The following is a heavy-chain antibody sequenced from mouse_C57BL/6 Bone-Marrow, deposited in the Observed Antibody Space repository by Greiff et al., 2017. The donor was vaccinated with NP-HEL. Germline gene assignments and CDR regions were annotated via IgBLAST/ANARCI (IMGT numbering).Heavy chain of an antibody. CDR2: IDPSDSYT. CDR1: GYTFTSYW. Sequence: QVQLQQPGAELVMPGASVKLSCKASGYTFTSYWMHWVKQRPGQGLEWIGEIDPSDSYTNYNHKFKGKSTLTVDKSSSTAYMQLSSLTSEDSAVYYCARDSNYFDWYFDVWGTGTTVTVSS. V-gene: IGHV1-69*01. J-gene: IGHJ1*03. D-gene: IGHD2-5*01. CDR3: ARDSNYFDWYFDV.